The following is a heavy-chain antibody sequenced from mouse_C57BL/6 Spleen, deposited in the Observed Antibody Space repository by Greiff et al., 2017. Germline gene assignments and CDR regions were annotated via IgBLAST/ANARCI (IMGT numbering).Heavy chain of an antibody. J-gene: IGHJ2*01. V-gene: IGHV1-26*01. CDR2: INPNNGGT. Sequence: EVQLQQSGPELVKPGASVKISCKASGYTFTDYYMNWVKQSHGKSLEWIGDINPNNGGTSYNQKFKGKATLTVDKSSSTAYMELRSLTSEDSAVYYCARYYYDYDGGNYFDYWGQGTTLTVSS. D-gene: IGHD2-4*01. CDR3: ARYYYDYDGGNYFDY. CDR1: GYTFTDYY.